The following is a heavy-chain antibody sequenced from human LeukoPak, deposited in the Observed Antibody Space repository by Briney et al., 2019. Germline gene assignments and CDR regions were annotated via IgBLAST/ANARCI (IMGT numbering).Heavy chain of an antibody. J-gene: IGHJ5*02. D-gene: IGHD2-2*01. V-gene: IGHV7-4-1*02. CDR1: GYTFTSYA. CDR2: INTNTGNP. CDR3: ARVAQDIVVVPAARFDP. Sequence: ASVKVSCKASGYTFTSYAMNWVRQAPGQGLEWMGWINTNTGNPTYAQGFTGRFVFSLDTSVSTAYLQISSLKAEDTAVYYCARVAQDIVVVPAARFDPWGQGTLVTVSS.